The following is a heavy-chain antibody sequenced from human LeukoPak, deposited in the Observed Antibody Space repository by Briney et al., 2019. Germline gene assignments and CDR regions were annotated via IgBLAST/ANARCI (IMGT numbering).Heavy chain of an antibody. V-gene: IGHV3-11*01. Sequence: GRSLRLSCAASGFTFSGAYMSWIRQAPGKGLEWVAYISVSGTSLYYPDSMKGRFIISRDNRKNLLYLQITTLRVEDTAVYYCARRRGNSGYDAHFDYWGQGTLVTVS. D-gene: IGHD5-12*01. CDR3: ARRRGNSGYDAHFDY. J-gene: IGHJ4*02. CDR1: GFTFSGAY. CDR2: ISVSGTSL.